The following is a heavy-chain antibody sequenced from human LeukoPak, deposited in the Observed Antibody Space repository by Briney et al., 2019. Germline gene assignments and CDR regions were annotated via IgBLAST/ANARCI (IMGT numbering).Heavy chain of an antibody. CDR2: ISGSGGNT. CDR3: AKDPPYCSGGSCYYFDY. Sequence: GGSLRLSCAASGFAFNTYAMTWVRQAPRKGLEWVSVISGSGGNTYYADSVKGRFTISRDNSKNTLYLQMNSLRAEDTAVYYCAKDPPYCSGGSCYYFDYWGQGTLVTVSS. J-gene: IGHJ4*02. D-gene: IGHD2-15*01. CDR1: GFAFNTYA. V-gene: IGHV3-23*01.